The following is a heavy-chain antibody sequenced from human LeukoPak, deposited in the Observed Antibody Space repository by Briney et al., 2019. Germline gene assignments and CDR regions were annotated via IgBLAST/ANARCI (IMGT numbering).Heavy chain of an antibody. CDR2: IKSKTDGGTT. CDR3: TTCCSGWYTSKAFDI. CDR1: GFTFSNAW. D-gene: IGHD6-19*01. J-gene: IGHJ3*02. V-gene: IGHV3-15*01. Sequence: PGGSLRLSCAASGFTFSNAWMSWVRQAPGKGLEWVGRIKSKTDGGTTDYAAPVKGRFTISRDDSKNTLYLQMNSLKTEDTAVYYCTTCCSGWYTSKAFDIWGQGTMVTVSS.